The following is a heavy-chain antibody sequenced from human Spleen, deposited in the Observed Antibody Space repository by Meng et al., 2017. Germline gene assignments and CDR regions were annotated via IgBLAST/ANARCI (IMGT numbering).Heavy chain of an antibody. V-gene: IGHV4-34*01. CDR1: GGSFSDYY. Sequence: QGQAQLWGGGLLKPSETLALTCVVLGGSFSDYYWSWIRQPPGKGLEWIGEINHSGSTNYNPSLESRATISVDTSQNNLSLKLSSVTAADSAVYYCARGPTTMAHDFDYWGQGTLVTVSS. CDR2: INHSGST. J-gene: IGHJ4*02. D-gene: IGHD4-11*01. CDR3: ARGPTTMAHDFDY.